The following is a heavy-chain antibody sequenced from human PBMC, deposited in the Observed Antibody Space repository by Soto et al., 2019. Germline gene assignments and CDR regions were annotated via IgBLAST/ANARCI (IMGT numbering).Heavy chain of an antibody. CDR2: ISYDGSNK. CDR3: ARGGDIVVVVAATLDY. D-gene: IGHD2-15*01. CDR1: GFTFSSYA. J-gene: IGHJ4*02. Sequence: QVQLVESGGGVVQPGRSLRISCAASGFTFSSYAMHWVRQAPGKGLEWVAVISYDGSNKYYADSVKGRFTISRDNSKNTLYLQMNSLRAEDTAVYYCARGGDIVVVVAATLDYWGQGTLVTVSS. V-gene: IGHV3-30-3*01.